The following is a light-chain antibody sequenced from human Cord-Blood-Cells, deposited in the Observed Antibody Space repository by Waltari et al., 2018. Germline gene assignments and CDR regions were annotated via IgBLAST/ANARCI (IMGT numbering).Light chain of an antibody. V-gene: IGKV1-39*01. CDR3: QQSYSTPFT. CDR1: QSISSY. CDR2: AAS. J-gene: IGKJ3*01. Sequence: DIQMTQSPSSLSASVGDRVTITCRASQSISSYLNWYQPKPGKAPKLLIYAASSLQSGVPSRVSGSGSGTDCTLTISSLQPEEFATYYCQQSYSTPFTFGPGTKVDIK.